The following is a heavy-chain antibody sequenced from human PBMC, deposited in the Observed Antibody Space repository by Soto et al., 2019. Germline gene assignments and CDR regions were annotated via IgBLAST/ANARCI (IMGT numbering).Heavy chain of an antibody. V-gene: IGHV1-18*01. D-gene: IGHD1-7*01. Sequence: ASVKVSCKASGYTFTSYSITWVRQAPGQGLEWMGWISVYNGNTKYAQDFQGRVTMTTDTSTSTAYMELRSLRSDDTAVYYCARDGVAGTTGISAYWGQGTLVTVSS. CDR1: GYTFTSYS. CDR2: ISVYNGNT. J-gene: IGHJ4*02. CDR3: ARDGVAGTTGISAY.